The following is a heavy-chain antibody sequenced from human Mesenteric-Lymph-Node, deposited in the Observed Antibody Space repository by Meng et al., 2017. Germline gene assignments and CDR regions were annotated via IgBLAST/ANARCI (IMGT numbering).Heavy chain of an antibody. V-gene: IGHV3-30*07. D-gene: IGHD4-23*01. CDR1: GFTFSSIA. CDR3: ARGDDYGGTIDY. CDR2: ISYDGSNK. Sequence: GLRVGLGGVLVQPGRSLGLSCAASGFTFSSIAMHWVRQAPGKGLEWVAVISYDGSNKYYADSVKGRFTISRDNSKNTLYLQMNSLRAEDTAVYYCARGDDYGGTIDYWGQGTLVPSPQ. J-gene: IGHJ4*02.